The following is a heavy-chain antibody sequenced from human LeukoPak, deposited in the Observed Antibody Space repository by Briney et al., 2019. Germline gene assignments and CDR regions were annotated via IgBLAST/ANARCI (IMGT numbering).Heavy chain of an antibody. Sequence: GGSLRLSCAASGFTFSTYAMSWVRQAPGKGLEWVSGISTRGGSTYYADSVKGRFTISRDNSKNTLYLQMNSPRAEDTAVYYCAGGVNYWGQGTLVTVSS. D-gene: IGHD3-16*01. CDR3: AGGVNY. CDR2: ISTRGGST. V-gene: IGHV3-23*01. CDR1: GFTFSTYA. J-gene: IGHJ4*02.